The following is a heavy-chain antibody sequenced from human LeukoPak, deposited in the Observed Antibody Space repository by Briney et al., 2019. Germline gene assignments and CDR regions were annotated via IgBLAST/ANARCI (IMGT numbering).Heavy chain of an antibody. CDR3: ARRSGVYFDY. J-gene: IGHJ4*02. CDR2: IYYSGST. V-gene: IGHV4-39*07. Sequence: PSETLSLTCTVSGGSISSSSYYWGWIRQPPGKGLEWIGSIYYSGSTYYNPSLKSRVTISVDTSKNQFSLKLSSVTAADTAVYYCARRSGVYFDYWGQGTLVTVPS. D-gene: IGHD1-26*01. CDR1: GGSISSSSYY.